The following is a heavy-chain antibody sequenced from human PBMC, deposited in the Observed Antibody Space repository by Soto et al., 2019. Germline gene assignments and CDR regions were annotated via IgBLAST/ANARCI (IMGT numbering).Heavy chain of an antibody. CDR3: ARDLGYCSGGGCYGTFDY. CDR2: ISAYNGNT. V-gene: IGHV1-18*01. D-gene: IGHD2-15*01. J-gene: IGHJ4*02. Sequence: ASVKVSCKASGYTFTSYGISWVRQAPGQGLEWMGWISAYNGNTNYAQKLQGRVTMTTDTSTSTAYMELMSLRSDDTAVYYCARDLGYCSGGGCYGTFDYWGQGTLVTVSS. CDR1: GYTFTSYG.